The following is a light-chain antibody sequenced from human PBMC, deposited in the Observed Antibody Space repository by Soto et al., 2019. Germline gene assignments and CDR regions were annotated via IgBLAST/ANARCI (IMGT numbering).Light chain of an antibody. V-gene: IGKV1-39*01. J-gene: IGKJ1*01. Sequence: DIQMTQAPSSLSASVGDRVTITCRASQSISSYVNWYQQKPWKAPKLLIYAASSLQSRVPSRFSGSGSGTDFTLTISSMQPEDFATYYCQQSYSTPPTFGQGTTVDIK. CDR1: QSISSY. CDR3: QQSYSTPPT. CDR2: AAS.